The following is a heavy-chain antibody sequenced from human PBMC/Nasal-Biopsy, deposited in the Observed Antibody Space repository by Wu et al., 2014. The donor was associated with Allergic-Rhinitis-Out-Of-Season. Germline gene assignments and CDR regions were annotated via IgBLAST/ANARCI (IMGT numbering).Heavy chain of an antibody. V-gene: IGHV3-23*01. Sequence: LRLSCAASGFTFSNYAMNWVRQAPGKGLEWVSNIGGSGGTVYYADSVRGRFTISRDNSKNTLYLEMNSLSSEDTAIYFCARENTILSGWGYYGMDVWGRGTTVTVSS. J-gene: IGHJ6*02. CDR1: GFTFSNYA. CDR3: ARENTILSGWGYYGMDV. D-gene: IGHD3-9*01. CDR2: IGGSGGTV.